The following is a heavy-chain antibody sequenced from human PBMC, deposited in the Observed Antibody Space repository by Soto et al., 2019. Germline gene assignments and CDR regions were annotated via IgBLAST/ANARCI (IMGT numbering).Heavy chain of an antibody. CDR2: IYYSGIT. D-gene: IGHD1-20*01. Sequence: SETLSLTCTVPGCSISSSSYYWGWIRQPPGKGLEWIGYIYYSGITNYNPSLKSRVTISVDTSKNQFSLKLSSVTAADTAVYYCARYKSNYYYGMDVWGQGTTVTVSS. CDR3: ARYKSNYYYGMDV. V-gene: IGHV4-61*05. J-gene: IGHJ6*02. CDR1: GCSISSSSYY.